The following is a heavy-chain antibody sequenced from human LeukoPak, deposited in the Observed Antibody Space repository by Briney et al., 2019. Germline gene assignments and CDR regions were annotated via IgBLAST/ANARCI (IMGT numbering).Heavy chain of an antibody. CDR3: ARSRGGRYFDWLFFDY. CDR1: GGSISSYY. D-gene: IGHD3-9*01. V-gene: IGHV4-59*08. Sequence: SETLSLTCTVSGGSISSYYWSWIRQPPGKGLEWIGYIYYSGSTNYNPSLKSRVTISVDTSKNQFSLKPSSVTAADTAVYYCARSRGGRYFDWLFFDYWGQGTLVTVSS. CDR2: IYYSGST. J-gene: IGHJ4*02.